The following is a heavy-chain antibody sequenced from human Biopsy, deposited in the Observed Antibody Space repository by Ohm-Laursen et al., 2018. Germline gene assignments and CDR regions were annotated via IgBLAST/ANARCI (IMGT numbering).Heavy chain of an antibody. V-gene: IGHV3-30*18. CDR1: GFGMYA. Sequence: SLRLSCTASGFGMYAMHWVRQPPGKWLEWLAVIAYDGSNKYYAESVKGRFTISRDRSRDTVHLQMNSLRYEDTALYYCAKDGGQWLGGAFDIWGHGTMVSVSS. CDR3: AKDGGQWLGGAFDI. D-gene: IGHD6-19*01. CDR2: IAYDGSNK. J-gene: IGHJ3*02.